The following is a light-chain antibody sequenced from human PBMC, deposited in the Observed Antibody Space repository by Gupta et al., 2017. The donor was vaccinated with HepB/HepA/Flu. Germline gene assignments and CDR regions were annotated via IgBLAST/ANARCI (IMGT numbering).Light chain of an antibody. CDR3: QKTVIAPYT. Sequence: QMTQSPSILPASVGDRVTITCRASQNIDRHLNWYQHRPGKAPKLLIYGGSTLHSGVPSRFSGSGSGTEFTLTINSLQPEDFATYYCQKTVIAPYTFGQGTRIEIK. CDR1: QNIDRH. V-gene: IGKV1-39*01. CDR2: GGS. J-gene: IGKJ2*01.